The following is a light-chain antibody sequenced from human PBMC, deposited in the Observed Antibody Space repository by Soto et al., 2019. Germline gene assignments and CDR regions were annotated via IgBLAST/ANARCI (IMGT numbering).Light chain of an antibody. Sequence: IQMAQSPSILSASVGDRVTITCRASQSINNWLAWYQQKPGKAPKLLIYDASSLENGVPSRFSGSVSGEEFTLTISSLQPDDFATYYCQQYNTYSGTFGQGSTVEVK. CDR2: DAS. V-gene: IGKV1-5*01. CDR3: QQYNTYSGT. CDR1: QSINNW. J-gene: IGKJ1*01.